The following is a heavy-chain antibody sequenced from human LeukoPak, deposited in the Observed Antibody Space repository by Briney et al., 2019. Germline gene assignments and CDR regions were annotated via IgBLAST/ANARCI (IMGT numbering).Heavy chain of an antibody. CDR2: IIPIFGTA. V-gene: IGHV1-69*06. Sequence: SVKVSCKASGGTFSSYAISWVRQAPGQGLEWMGGIIPIFGTANYAQKFQGRVTITVDKSTSTAYMELSSLRSEDTAVYYCARGDYGDYGRAFDIWGQGTMVTVSS. CDR1: GGTFSSYA. D-gene: IGHD4-17*01. J-gene: IGHJ3*02. CDR3: ARGDYGDYGRAFDI.